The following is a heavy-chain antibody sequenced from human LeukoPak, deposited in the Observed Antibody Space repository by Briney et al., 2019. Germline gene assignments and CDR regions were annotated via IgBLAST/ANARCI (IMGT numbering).Heavy chain of an antibody. CDR2: IYSGGST. CDR1: GFTVSSNY. CDR3: AKDDSPFSDYMDV. V-gene: IGHV3-53*05. Sequence: GGSLRLSCAAPGFTVSSNYMSWVRQAPGKGLEWVSVIYSGGSTYYADSVKGRFTISRDNSKNTLYLQMNSLRPEDTAVYYCAKDDSPFSDYMDVWGKGTTVTISS. J-gene: IGHJ6*03. D-gene: IGHD3-10*01.